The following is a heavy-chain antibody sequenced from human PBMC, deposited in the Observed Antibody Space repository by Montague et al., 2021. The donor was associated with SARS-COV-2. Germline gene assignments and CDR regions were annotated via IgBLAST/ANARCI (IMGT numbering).Heavy chain of an antibody. D-gene: IGHD4-17*01. V-gene: IGHV4-59*12. Sequence: SETLSLTCIVSGSSLRTYYWSWIRQPPGKGLEWIGYINDSGSTNYNPSLKSRVTISVDTSKNQFSLKLSSVTAADTAVYYCAGENTVTSFGGPYYIDSWGQGTLVTVSA. CDR2: INDSGST. CDR1: GSSLRTYY. CDR3: AGENTVTSFGGPYYIDS. J-gene: IGHJ4*02.